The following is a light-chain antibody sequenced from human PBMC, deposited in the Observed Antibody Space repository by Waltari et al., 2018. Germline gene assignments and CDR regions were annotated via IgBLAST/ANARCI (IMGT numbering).Light chain of an antibody. CDR2: DAS. Sequence: PGERATLSCRASQSVTSSYLALYQQKPGQAPRLVIYDASSRATGIPDRFSGSGSGTDFTLTISRLEPEDFAVYCCHQYGTSPWTFGQGTRVEIK. CDR3: HQYGTSPWT. J-gene: IGKJ1*01. V-gene: IGKV3-20*01. CDR1: QSVTSSY.